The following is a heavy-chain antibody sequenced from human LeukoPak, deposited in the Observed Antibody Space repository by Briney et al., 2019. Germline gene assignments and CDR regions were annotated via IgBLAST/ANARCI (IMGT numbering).Heavy chain of an antibody. CDR1: GDSITSYY. D-gene: IGHD3-10*01. CDR2: IFYSGST. J-gene: IGHJ3*02. V-gene: IGHV4-39*07. CDR3: AKSNGYGLVDI. Sequence: SETLSLTCTVSGDSITSYYWGWIRQPPGKGLEWIGNIFYSGSTYYSPSLKSRVTISLDTSRNQFSLKLNSVTAADTAVYYCAKSNGYGLVDIWGQGTMVTVSS.